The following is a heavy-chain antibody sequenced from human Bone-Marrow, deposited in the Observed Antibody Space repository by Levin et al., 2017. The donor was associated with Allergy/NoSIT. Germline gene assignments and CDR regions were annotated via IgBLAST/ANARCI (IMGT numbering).Heavy chain of an antibody. CDR3: ARGFWEYGDYVSPPIDYYYYGMDV. Sequence: SGPTLVKPTETLTLTCTVSGFSLSNARMGVSWIRQPPGKALEWLAHIFSNDEKSYSTSLKSRLTISKDTSKSQVVLTMTNMDPVDTATYYCARGFWEYGDYVSPPIDYYYYGMDVWGQGTTVTVSS. J-gene: IGHJ6*02. CDR2: IFSNDEK. CDR1: GFSLSNARMG. D-gene: IGHD4-17*01. V-gene: IGHV2-26*01.